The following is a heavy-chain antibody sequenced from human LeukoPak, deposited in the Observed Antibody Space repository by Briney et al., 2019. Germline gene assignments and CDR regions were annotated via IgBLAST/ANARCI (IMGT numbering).Heavy chain of an antibody. CDR1: GFTLSSWE. J-gene: IGHJ4*02. V-gene: IGHV3-48*03. CDR3: ARELRVVAATDS. Sequence: PGGSLRLSCAASGFTLSSWEMNWVRQAPEKGLEWVSYISSSGSTLYYADSVKGRFTISRDNSKNSLYLQMNSLRAEDTAVYYCARELRVVAATDSWGQGTLSTVSS. CDR2: ISSSGSTL. D-gene: IGHD2-15*01.